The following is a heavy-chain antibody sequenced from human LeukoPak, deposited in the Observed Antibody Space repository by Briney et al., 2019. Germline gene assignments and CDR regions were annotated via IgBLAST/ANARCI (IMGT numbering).Heavy chain of an antibody. CDR3: AKSKDGDGSGSYYNIVWFDP. CDR2: IKQDGSEK. CDR1: GFTFRSYW. V-gene: IGHV3-7*03. Sequence: PGGSLRLSCAASGFTFRSYWMSWVRQAPGKGLEWVANIKQDGSEKYYVDSVKGRFTISRYNAKNSLYLQMNSLRAEDTALYYCAKSKDGDGSGSYYNIVWFDPWGQGTLVTVSS. J-gene: IGHJ5*02. D-gene: IGHD3-10*01.